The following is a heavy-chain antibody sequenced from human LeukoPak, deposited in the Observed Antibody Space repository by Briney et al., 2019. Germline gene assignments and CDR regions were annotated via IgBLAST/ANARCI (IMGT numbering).Heavy chain of an antibody. J-gene: IGHJ4*02. D-gene: IGHD5-12*01. Sequence: GGSLTLSCAASGFTFSSYAMSWVRHAPGKGREWVSAIIGSGGSTYYADSVKGRFTISRDNSKNTLYLQMNSLRAEDTAVYYCAKTYSGYDFGSFDYWGQGTLVTVSS. CDR3: AKTYSGYDFGSFDY. CDR2: IIGSGGST. CDR1: GFTFSSYA. V-gene: IGHV3-23*01.